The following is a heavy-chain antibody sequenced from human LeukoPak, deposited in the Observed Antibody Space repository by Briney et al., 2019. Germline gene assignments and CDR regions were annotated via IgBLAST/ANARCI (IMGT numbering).Heavy chain of an antibody. CDR3: ARDLLGAIDY. CDR2: ISSSSSYI. V-gene: IGHV3-21*01. J-gene: IGHJ4*02. CDR1: GFTFSSYS. D-gene: IGHD2-21*01. Sequence: GGSLRLSCAASGFTFSSYSMNWVRQAPGKGLEWVSSISSSSSYIYYADSVKGRFTISRDNAKNSLYLQMNSLRAEDTAAYYCARDLLGAIDYRGQGTLVTVSS.